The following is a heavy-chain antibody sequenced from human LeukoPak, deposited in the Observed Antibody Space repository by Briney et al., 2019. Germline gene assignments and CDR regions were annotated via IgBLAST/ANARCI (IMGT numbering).Heavy chain of an antibody. J-gene: IGHJ6*02. CDR2: TVSEIDGGTT. CDR3: TTDEDWNYARKDV. CDR1: GFTFNYAW. D-gene: IGHD1-7*01. V-gene: IGHV3-15*04. Sequence: GSLRLFWAASGFTFNYAWMSWVRQVPGKGLEVVGQTVSEIDGGTTDYATPVKGRFTISRDDSKSTLYLQMNSLKIEDTAVYYCTTDEDWNYARKDVWGQGATVIVSS.